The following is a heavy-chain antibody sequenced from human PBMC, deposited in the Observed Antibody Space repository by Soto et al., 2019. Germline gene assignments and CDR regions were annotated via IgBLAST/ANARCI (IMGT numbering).Heavy chain of an antibody. CDR2: ISSSGGST. J-gene: IGHJ3*02. Sequence: EVQLWESGGGLVQPGGSLRLSCTTSGFTFSNYAMSWVRQAPGEGLEWVSGISSSGGSTYYADSVKGRFNISRDNSKNTLSLQMNSLRVEYSALYFCAKEPDVDYVDDFEMWGEGTMFTVSS. V-gene: IGHV3-23*01. CDR1: GFTFSNYA. CDR3: AKEPDVDYVDDFEM. D-gene: IGHD4-17*01.